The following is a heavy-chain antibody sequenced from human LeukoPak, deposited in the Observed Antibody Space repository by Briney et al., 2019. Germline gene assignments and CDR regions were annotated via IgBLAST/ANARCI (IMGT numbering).Heavy chain of an antibody. CDR3: ARVPLGYFDY. V-gene: IGHV1-18*04. Sequence: GASVKVSCKASGYTFTGYYMHWVRRAPGQGLEWMGWISAYNGNTNYAQKLQGRVTMTTDTSTSTAYMELRSLRSDDTAVYYCARVPLGYFDYWGQGTLVTVSS. CDR2: ISAYNGNT. J-gene: IGHJ4*02. CDR1: GYTFTGYY.